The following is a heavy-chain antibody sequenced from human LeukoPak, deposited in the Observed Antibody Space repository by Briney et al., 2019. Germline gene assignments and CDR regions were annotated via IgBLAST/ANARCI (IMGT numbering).Heavy chain of an antibody. J-gene: IGHJ4*02. D-gene: IGHD6-19*01. CDR2: MYYSGSGST. Sequence: SETLSLTCTVSGGXISSSSYYWGWIRQPPGMGLEWFGSMYYSGSGSTYYNPSLKSRGTISVDTSKNQLSLKLTSVTAADTAVYYCARAPDLHSSGRYYFDFWGQGTLVTVSS. CDR3: ARAPDLHSSGRYYFDF. V-gene: IGHV4-39*01. CDR1: GGXISSSSYY.